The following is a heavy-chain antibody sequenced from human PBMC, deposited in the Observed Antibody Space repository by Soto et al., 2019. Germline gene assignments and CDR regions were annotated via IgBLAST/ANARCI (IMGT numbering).Heavy chain of an antibody. J-gene: IGHJ4*02. CDR3: AKYFQEYSSFYDFDF. CDR1: GFTFSSYG. CDR2: ISYDGSNK. V-gene: IGHV3-30*18. Sequence: PGGSLRLSCAASGFTFSSYGMHWVRQAPGKGLEWVAVISYDGSNKYYADSVKGRFTISRDNSKNTLYLQMNSLRAEDTAVYYCAKYFQEYSSFYDFDFWGQGTLVTVSS. D-gene: IGHD6-6*01.